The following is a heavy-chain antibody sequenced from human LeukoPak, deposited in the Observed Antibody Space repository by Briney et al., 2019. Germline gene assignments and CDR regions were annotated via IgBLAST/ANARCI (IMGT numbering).Heavy chain of an antibody. CDR1: GGSISSYY. D-gene: IGHD6-13*01. CDR3: ARDGNSSSWYFWFDP. Sequence: SETLSLTCTVSGGSISSYYWSWIRQPAGKGLEWIGRIYTSGSTNYNPSLKSRVTISVDTSKNQFSLKLSSVTAADTAVYYCARDGNSSSWYFWFDPWGQGTLVTVSS. J-gene: IGHJ5*02. CDR2: IYTSGST. V-gene: IGHV4-4*07.